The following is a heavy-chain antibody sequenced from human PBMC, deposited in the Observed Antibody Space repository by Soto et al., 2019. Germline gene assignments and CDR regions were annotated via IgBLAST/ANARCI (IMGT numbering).Heavy chain of an antibody. CDR2: IYYSGNT. CDR1: GYSISSSNW. D-gene: IGHD1-26*01. CDR3: AAGGIVGGTTADY. Sequence: QVQLQESGPGLVKPSDTLSLTCAVSGYSISSSNWWGWIRQPPGKGLEWIGYIYYSGNTYYNPSHKSDVTMSLDTSKNQFSLKLSSVTAVDTAVYYCAAGGIVGGTTADYWGQGTLVTVSS. V-gene: IGHV4-28*01. J-gene: IGHJ4*02.